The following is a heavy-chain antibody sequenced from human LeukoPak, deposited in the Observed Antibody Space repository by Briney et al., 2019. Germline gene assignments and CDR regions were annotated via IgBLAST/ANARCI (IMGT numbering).Heavy chain of an antibody. J-gene: IGHJ3*02. CDR2: ISSSGSTI. D-gene: IGHD1-26*01. V-gene: IGHV3-48*03. CDR3: VKEGSYDAFDI. CDR1: GFTFSSYE. Sequence: PGGSLRLSCAASGFTFSSYEMNWVRQAPGKGLEWVSYISSSGSTINYADSVMGRFTVSRDNAENSLYLQMSSLRADDTAVYYCVKEGSYDAFDIWGQGTMVTVSS.